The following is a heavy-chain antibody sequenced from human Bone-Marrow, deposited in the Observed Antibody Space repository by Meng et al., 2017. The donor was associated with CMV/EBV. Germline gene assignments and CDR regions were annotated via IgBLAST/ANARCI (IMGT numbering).Heavy chain of an antibody. CDR2: IRYDGSNK. CDR1: GFTFSSYG. V-gene: IGHV3-30*02. J-gene: IGHJ5*02. CDR3: AVLAYCGGDCYS. D-gene: IGHD2-21*01. Sequence: GGSLRLSCAASGFTFSSYGMHWVRQAPGKGLEWVAFIRYDGSNKYYADSVKGRFTISRDNAKNSLYLQMNSLRAEDTAVYYCAVLAYCGGDCYSWGQGTLVTVSS.